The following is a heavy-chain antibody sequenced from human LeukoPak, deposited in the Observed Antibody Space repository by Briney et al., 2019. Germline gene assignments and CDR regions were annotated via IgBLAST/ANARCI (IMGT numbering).Heavy chain of an antibody. CDR2: INHSGST. V-gene: IGHV4-34*01. CDR3: ARRRYYDATGYLD. Sequence: SETLSLTCAVYGGSFSGYYWSWIREPPGKGLEGIGEINHSGSTNYNPSLKSRVTISVDTSKNQFSLKLSSVTAADTAVYYCARRRYYDATGYLDWGQGTLITVSS. CDR1: GGSFSGYY. J-gene: IGHJ1*01. D-gene: IGHD3-22*01.